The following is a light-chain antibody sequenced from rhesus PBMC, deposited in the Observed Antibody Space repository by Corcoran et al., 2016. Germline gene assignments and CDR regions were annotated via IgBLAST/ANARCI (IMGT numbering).Light chain of an antibody. CDR3: QQYDSRPWT. CDR1: QAISSW. CDR2: KAS. V-gene: IGKV1-22*01. J-gene: IGKJ1*01. Sequence: DIQMTQSPSSLSASVGDTVPITCRASQAISSWLAWYPQKPGKAPKLLIYKASSLQSGVPSRFSGSRSGRDVTRTISSLQSEEFATYYCQQYDSRPWTFGQGTKVEIK.